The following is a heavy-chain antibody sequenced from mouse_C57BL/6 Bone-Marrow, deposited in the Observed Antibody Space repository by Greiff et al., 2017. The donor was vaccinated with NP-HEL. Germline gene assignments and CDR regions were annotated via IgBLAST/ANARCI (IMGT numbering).Heavy chain of an antibody. CDR1: GYTFTNYW. CDR3: ARGYSNPYYYAMDY. V-gene: IGHV1-63*01. J-gene: IGHJ4*01. D-gene: IGHD2-5*01. CDR2: IYPGGGYT. Sequence: VKLQESGAELVRPGPSVKMSCKASGYTFTNYWIGWAKQRPGHGLEWIGDIYPGGGYTNYNEKFKGKATLTADKSSSTAYMQFSSLTSEDSAIYYCARGYSNPYYYAMDYWGQGTSVTVSS.